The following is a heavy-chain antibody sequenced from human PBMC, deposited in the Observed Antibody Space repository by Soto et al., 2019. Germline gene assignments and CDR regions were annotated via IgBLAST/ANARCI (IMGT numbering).Heavy chain of an antibody. J-gene: IGHJ4*02. CDR3: ARACSSNSCYDVFDY. CDR1: GGSISSYY. CDR2: IYTSGST. V-gene: IGHV4-4*07. D-gene: IGHD2-2*01. Sequence: SETLSLTCTVSGGSISSYYWSWIRQPAGKGLEWIGRIYTSGSTNYDPSLKSRVTMSVDTSKNQFSLKLSSVTAADTAVYYCARACSSNSCYDVFDYWGQGTLVTVSS.